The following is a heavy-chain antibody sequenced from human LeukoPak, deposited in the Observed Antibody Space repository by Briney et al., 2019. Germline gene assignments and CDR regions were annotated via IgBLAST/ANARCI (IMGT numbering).Heavy chain of an antibody. J-gene: IGHJ4*02. V-gene: IGHV3-23*01. Sequence: PGGSLRLSCAASGFTFSSYVMSWVRQAPGKGLEWVSGISGSGGTTNYADSVKGRFTISRDNSKNTVYLQMNSLRAEDTAFYYCAKDRITVTPYYFDFWGQGTLVTVSS. CDR2: ISGSGGTT. CDR3: AKDRITVTPYYFDF. D-gene: IGHD4-17*01. CDR1: GFTFSSYV.